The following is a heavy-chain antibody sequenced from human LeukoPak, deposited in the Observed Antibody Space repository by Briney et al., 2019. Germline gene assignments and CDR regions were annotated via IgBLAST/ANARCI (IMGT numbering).Heavy chain of an antibody. CDR2: IYPADSDT. CDR1: GYSFTSYW. D-gene: IGHD1-1*01. J-gene: IGHJ6*02. CDR3: ARLSSTGTGTLYYGMDV. V-gene: IGHV5-51*01. Sequence: GESLKISCRGSGYSFTSYWIGWVRQMPGKGLEWMGIIYPADSDTRYSPSFQGQVTISADKSISTAYLQWSSLKASDTAMYYCARLSSTGTGTLYYGMDVWGQGTTVTASS.